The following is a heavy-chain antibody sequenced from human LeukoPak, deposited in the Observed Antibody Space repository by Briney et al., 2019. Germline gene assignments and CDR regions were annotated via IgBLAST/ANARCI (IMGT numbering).Heavy chain of an antibody. D-gene: IGHD1-14*01. V-gene: IGHV3-53*01. J-gene: IGHJ6*03. CDR3: AYEGPSNNDYIDV. Sequence: SGGSLRLSCAASGFTFSSYSMNWVRLAPGKGPEWVSVIYSGDRTYYADSVKGRFTISRDNSKNTLYLQMNDLRAEDTAVYYCAYEGPSNNDYIDVWGEGTTVTVSS. CDR1: GFTFSSYS. CDR2: IYSGDRT.